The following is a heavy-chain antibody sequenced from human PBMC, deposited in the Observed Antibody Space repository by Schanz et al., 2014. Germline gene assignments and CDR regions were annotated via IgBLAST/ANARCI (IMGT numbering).Heavy chain of an antibody. CDR2: FT. CDR1: GYIFIGYF. D-gene: IGHD3-10*01. Sequence: QGQLVESGGEVKKPGASVKVSCKASGYIFIGYFIHWVRQAPGQGLEWLGRFTHISQKFQGRVTMTRDTSSSTAYMEVTSLRLDDTAIYYCARDWSPGSKNAFDIWGPGTMVTVSS. CDR3: ARDWSPGSKNAFDI. J-gene: IGHJ3*02. V-gene: IGHV1-2*06.